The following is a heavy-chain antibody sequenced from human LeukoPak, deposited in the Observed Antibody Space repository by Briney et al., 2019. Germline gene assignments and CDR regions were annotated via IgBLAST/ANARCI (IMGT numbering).Heavy chain of an antibody. D-gene: IGHD1-1*01. CDR3: ARGPPRGKYYYMDV. J-gene: IGHJ6*03. Sequence: PSETLSLTCTVSGGSISSYSWNWVRQPPGKGLEWVSTIGTASDTYYPGSVEGRFTLSRDNAKNSLYLQMNSLTAGDTAVYYCARGPPRGKYYYMDVWGKGTTVTVSS. CDR1: GGSISSYS. CDR2: IGTASDT. V-gene: IGHV3-13*01.